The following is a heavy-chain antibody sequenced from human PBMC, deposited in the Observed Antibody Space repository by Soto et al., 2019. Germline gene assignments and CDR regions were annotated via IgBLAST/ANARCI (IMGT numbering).Heavy chain of an antibody. D-gene: IGHD4-17*01. CDR2: MSYDGSNK. V-gene: IGHV3-30*18. CDR3: AKDPGHGDYEDYFDY. CDR1: GFAFSTYA. J-gene: IGHJ4*02. Sequence: QVQLVESGGGVVQPGRSLRLSCAASGFAFSTYAMHWVRQAPGKGLEWVAVMSYDGSNKYYADSVKGRFTISRDNSKNTLYLQMNSLRTEDTAVYYCAKDPGHGDYEDYFDYWGQGTLVTVSS.